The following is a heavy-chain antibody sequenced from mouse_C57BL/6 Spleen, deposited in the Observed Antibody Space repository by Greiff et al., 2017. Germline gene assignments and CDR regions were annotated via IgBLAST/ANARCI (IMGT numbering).Heavy chain of an antibody. Sequence: VQLQQSGPGLVQPSQSLSITCTVSGFSLTSYGVHWVRQSPGKGLEWLGVIWRGGSTDYNAALLSSLSITNDNSKSLVFLKMNSLQADDTAIYYCAKKDYSNRDWYFDVWGTGTTDTVSS. CDR2: IWRGGST. D-gene: IGHD2-5*01. J-gene: IGHJ1*03. V-gene: IGHV2-5*01. CDR3: AKKDYSNRDWYFDV. CDR1: GFSLTSYG.